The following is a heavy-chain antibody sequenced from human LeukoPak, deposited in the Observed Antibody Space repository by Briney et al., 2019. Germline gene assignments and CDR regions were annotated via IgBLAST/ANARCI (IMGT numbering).Heavy chain of an antibody. J-gene: IGHJ4*02. CDR3: ARRYYSGGHFDY. D-gene: IGHD3-22*01. CDR2: IGGSGGST. V-gene: IGHV3-23*01. Sequence: GGSLRLSCAASGFTFSSYGMSWVRQAPGKGLEWVSAIGGSGGSTYYADSVKGRFTLSRDNSKDTLYLQMSSLRADDTAVYYCARRYYSGGHFDYWGQGTPVTVSS. CDR1: GFTFSSYG.